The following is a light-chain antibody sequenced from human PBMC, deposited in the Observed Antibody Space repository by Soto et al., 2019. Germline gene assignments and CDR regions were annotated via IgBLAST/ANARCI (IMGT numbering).Light chain of an antibody. CDR2: AAS. J-gene: IGKJ5*01. Sequence: AMQMSQAPYSVSASTGDRGTTSCRAPQNIYSYLGWYQQKPREPPHHLIYAASTLQSGVPPRFNGSGCGTDFTLTRTARQYEDVGTYYYRQASRFPWTFGQGTRLEIK. V-gene: IGKV1-8*01. CDR1: QNIYSY. CDR3: RQASRFPWT.